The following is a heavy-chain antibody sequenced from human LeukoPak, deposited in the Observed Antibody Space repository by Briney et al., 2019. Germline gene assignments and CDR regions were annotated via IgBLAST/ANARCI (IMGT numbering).Heavy chain of an antibody. J-gene: IGHJ3*02. D-gene: IGHD1-26*01. Sequence: SETLSLTCTISGGSISPYYWSWIRQPPGKGLEWIGQIYYSGSASCNPSLKSRVTISVDTSKNQSSLKLSSVTAADTAVYYCARHGVGGTKAFDIWGQGTMVTVSS. CDR3: ARHGVGGTKAFDI. CDR1: GGSISPYY. V-gene: IGHV4-59*08. CDR2: IYYSGSA.